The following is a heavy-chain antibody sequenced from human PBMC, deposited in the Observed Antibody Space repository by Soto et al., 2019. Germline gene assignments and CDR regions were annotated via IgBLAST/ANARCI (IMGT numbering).Heavy chain of an antibody. D-gene: IGHD3-9*01. CDR2: IKGDGNEI. V-gene: IGHV3-7*01. Sequence: GGSLRLSCAAAGLTFISYWMSWVRQAPGKGLEWVANIKGDGNEIYYVDSVKGRFTISRDNAKNSLYLQMNSLRAEDTAVYYCARDGPSGGEYYDILTGYWYYYYGMDVWGQGTTVTVSS. CDR1: GLTFISYW. J-gene: IGHJ6*02. CDR3: ARDGPSGGEYYDILTGYWYYYYGMDV.